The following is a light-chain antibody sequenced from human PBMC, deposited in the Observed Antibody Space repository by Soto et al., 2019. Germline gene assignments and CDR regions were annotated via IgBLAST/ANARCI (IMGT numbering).Light chain of an antibody. V-gene: IGKV1-5*01. Sequence: DIKMTQSPSTRSASVGDRVTITCRASQSVGNWLAWYQHKPGKAPKLLIYDVSSLESGLPSRFSGSGSGTEFILTISSLQPDDFATYYCQQYDSYSWTFGQGTKVDIK. CDR2: DVS. J-gene: IGKJ1*01. CDR3: QQYDSYSWT. CDR1: QSVGNW.